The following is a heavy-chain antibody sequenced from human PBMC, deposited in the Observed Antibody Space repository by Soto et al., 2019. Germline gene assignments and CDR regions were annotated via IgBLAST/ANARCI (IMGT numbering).Heavy chain of an antibody. D-gene: IGHD1-7*01. CDR3: ARGRRPKIYSAVELLQDY. V-gene: IGHV4-34*01. Sequence: PSETLSLTCAVYGGSFSGYYWSWIRQPPGKGLEWIGEINHSGSTNYNPSLKSRVTISVDTSKNQFSLKLSSVTAADTAVYYCARGRRPKIYSAVELLQDYWGQGTLVTVSS. CDR1: GGSFSGYY. J-gene: IGHJ4*02. CDR2: INHSGST.